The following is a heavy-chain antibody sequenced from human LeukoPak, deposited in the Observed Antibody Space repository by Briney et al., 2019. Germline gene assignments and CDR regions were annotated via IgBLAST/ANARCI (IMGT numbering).Heavy chain of an antibody. CDR1: GGSISSYY. D-gene: IGHD1-14*01. J-gene: IGHJ5*02. V-gene: IGHV4-4*09. CDR3: ARHFKHVRSGTQHWFDP. CDR2: IYSSGST. Sequence: SETLSLTCTVSGGSISSYYWSWIRQPPGKGLEWIGFIYSSGSTNYNPSLRSRLTISVDTSKNHFSLRLGSVTAADTAVYYCARHFKHVRSGTQHWFDPWGQGTLVTVSS.